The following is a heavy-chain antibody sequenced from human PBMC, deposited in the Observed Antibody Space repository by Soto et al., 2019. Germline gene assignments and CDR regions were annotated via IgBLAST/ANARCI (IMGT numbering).Heavy chain of an antibody. Sequence: PSETLSLTCTVSGDSLSSGDYYWTWIRQPPGKGLEWIGYIYYNGNAYYNPSLKSRVTISVDTSKNQFSLRLNSATAADTAVYYCAREEGLYYYDTTGYYFDYWGQGTLVTVPQ. V-gene: IGHV4-30-4*01. CDR3: AREEGLYYYDTTGYYFDY. D-gene: IGHD3-22*01. CDR1: GDSLSSGDYY. J-gene: IGHJ4*02. CDR2: IYYNGNA.